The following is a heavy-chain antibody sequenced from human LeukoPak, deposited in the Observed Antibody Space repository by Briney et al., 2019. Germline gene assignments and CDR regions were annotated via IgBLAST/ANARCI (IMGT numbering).Heavy chain of an antibody. J-gene: IGHJ4*02. CDR3: AREEYDYVWGSYRPTDY. D-gene: IGHD3-16*02. Sequence: ASVKVSCKASGYTFTGYYMHWVRQAPGQGLEWMGWINPNSGGTNYAQKFQGRVTMTRDTSISTAYMELSRLRSDDTAVYYCAREEYDYVWGSYRPTDYWGQGTLVTVSS. V-gene: IGHV1-2*02. CDR2: INPNSGGT. CDR1: GYTFTGYY.